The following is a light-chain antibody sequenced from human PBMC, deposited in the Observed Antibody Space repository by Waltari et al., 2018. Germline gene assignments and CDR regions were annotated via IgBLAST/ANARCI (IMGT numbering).Light chain of an antibody. CDR1: SGHSSNV. Sequence: QLVLTQSPSASASLGASVKLTCTLSSGHSSNVIAWLQQRPEKGPRYLMKFNSDGSHSKGDEIPDRFSGSSSGAERYLTISSLQSEDEGDYYCQTGGHGTWVFGGGTKLTVL. V-gene: IGLV4-69*01. CDR3: QTGGHGTWV. CDR2: FNSDGSH. J-gene: IGLJ3*02.